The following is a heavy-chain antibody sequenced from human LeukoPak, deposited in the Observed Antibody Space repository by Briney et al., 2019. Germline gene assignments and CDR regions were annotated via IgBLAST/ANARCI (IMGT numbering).Heavy chain of an antibody. Sequence: QPGGSLRLSSAASGFTFSSYGMHWVRQAPGKGLVGGAVISYDGSNKYYADSVRGRFTISRDNSKNTRYLQMNSLSPEDTAVYYCATTDTTWGVSSSWSGRFDYWGQGTLVTVSS. D-gene: IGHD6-13*01. CDR2: ISYDGSNK. CDR3: ATTDTTWGVSSSWSGRFDY. V-gene: IGHV3-30*03. J-gene: IGHJ4*02. CDR1: GFTFSSYG.